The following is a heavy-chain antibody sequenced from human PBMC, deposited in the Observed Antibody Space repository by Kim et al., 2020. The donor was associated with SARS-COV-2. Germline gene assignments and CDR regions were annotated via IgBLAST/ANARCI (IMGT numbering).Heavy chain of an antibody. CDR1: GGSISSYY. V-gene: IGHV4-59*08. D-gene: IGHD4-17*01. CDR2: IYYSGST. J-gene: IGHJ5*02. CDR3: ARQVIGAGDYWVGFDP. Sequence: SETLSLTCTVSGGSISSYYWSWIRQPPGKGLEWIGYIYYSGSTNYNPSLKSRVTISVDTSKNQFSLKLSSVTAADTAVYYCARQVIGAGDYWVGFDPWG.